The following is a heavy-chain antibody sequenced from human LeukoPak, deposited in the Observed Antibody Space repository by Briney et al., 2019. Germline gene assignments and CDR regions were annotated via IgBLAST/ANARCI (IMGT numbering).Heavy chain of an antibody. V-gene: IGHV1-3*01. CDR3: ARGYKVFGGQQLVRGGNY. D-gene: IGHD6-13*01. CDR1: GYTFTSYA. J-gene: IGHJ4*02. Sequence: ASVKVSCKASGYTFTSYAMHWVRQAPGQRLEWMGWINAGNGNTKYSQKFQGRVTITRDTSASTAYMELSSLRSEDTAVYYCARGYKVFGGQQLVRGGNYWGQGTLVTVSS. CDR2: INAGNGNT.